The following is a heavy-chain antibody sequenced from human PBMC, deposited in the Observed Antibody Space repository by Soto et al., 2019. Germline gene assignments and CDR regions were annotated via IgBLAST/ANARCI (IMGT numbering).Heavy chain of an antibody. CDR2: ISAYNGNT. Sequence: QVQLVQSGAEVKKPGASVKVSCKASGYTFTSYGISWVRQAPGQGLEWMGWISAYNGNTNYAQKLQGRSTMTTDTYTSTGTMELRSLSSDDTDVYYCAGDRINRAWGNWYFDLWGRGTLVTVSS. D-gene: IGHD2-15*01. V-gene: IGHV1-18*01. CDR1: GYTFTSYG. CDR3: AGDRINRAWGNWYFDL. J-gene: IGHJ2*01.